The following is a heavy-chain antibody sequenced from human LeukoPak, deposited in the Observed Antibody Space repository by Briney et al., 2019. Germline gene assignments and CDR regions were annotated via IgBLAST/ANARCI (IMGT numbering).Heavy chain of an antibody. Sequence: ASVKVSCKASGYTLTGYYMHWVRQAPGQGLAWMGWINPNSGGTNYAQKFQGRVTMTRDTSINTAYMELSRLESDDSAVYYCAREGAGRNDYWGQGTLVTVSS. CDR3: AREGAGRNDY. D-gene: IGHD1-1*01. CDR1: GYTLTGYY. CDR2: INPNSGGT. J-gene: IGHJ4*02. V-gene: IGHV1-2*02.